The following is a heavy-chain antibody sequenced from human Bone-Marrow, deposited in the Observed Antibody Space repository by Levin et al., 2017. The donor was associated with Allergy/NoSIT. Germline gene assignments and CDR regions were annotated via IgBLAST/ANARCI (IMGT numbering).Heavy chain of an antibody. Sequence: GGSLRLSCAASGFTFSSYGMHWVRQAPGKGLEWVAVISYDGSNKYYADSVKGRFTISRDNSKNTLYLQMNSLRAEDTAVYYCAKDDGYSSSWYYYYYGMDVWGQGTTVTVSS. J-gene: IGHJ6*02. CDR2: ISYDGSNK. V-gene: IGHV3-30*18. D-gene: IGHD6-13*01. CDR3: AKDDGYSSSWYYYYYGMDV. CDR1: GFTFSSYG.